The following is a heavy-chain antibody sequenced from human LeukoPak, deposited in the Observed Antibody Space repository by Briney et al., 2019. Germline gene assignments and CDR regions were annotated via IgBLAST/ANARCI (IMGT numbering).Heavy chain of an antibody. CDR3: ARSHYHSSSWYAFRYFDL. J-gene: IGHJ2*01. D-gene: IGHD6-13*01. Sequence: EASVKVSCKASGYTFTSYGISWVRQAPGQGLEWMGWISAYNGNTNYAQKLQGRVTMTTDTSTSTAYMELRSLRSDDTAVYYCARSHYHSSSWYAFRYFDLWGRGNLVTVSS. CDR1: GYTFTSYG. V-gene: IGHV1-18*01. CDR2: ISAYNGNT.